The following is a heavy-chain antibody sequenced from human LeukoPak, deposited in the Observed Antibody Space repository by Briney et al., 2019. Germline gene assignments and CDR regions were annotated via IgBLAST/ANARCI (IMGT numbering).Heavy chain of an antibody. D-gene: IGHD5-24*01. CDR2: IYYSGTT. Sequence: SETLSLTCTVSGGSISSSSYYWGWIRQPPGKGPEWIGSIYYSGTTYYNPSLKSRVTISVDTSKNQFSLKLSSVTAADTAVYYCARHTRVRDGYNLCCFDPWGQGTLVTVSS. V-gene: IGHV4-39*01. CDR3: ARHTRVRDGYNLCCFDP. CDR1: GGSISSSSYY. J-gene: IGHJ5*02.